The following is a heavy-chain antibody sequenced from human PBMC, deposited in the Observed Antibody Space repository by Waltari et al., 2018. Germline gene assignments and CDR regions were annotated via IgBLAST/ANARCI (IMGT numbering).Heavy chain of an antibody. CDR1: GYTFTGYY. D-gene: IGHD3-22*01. Sequence: QVQLVQSGAEVKKPGASVKVSCKASGYTFTGYYMHWVRQAPGQGLEWMGWINPNSGGKNYERKFQGRVTMTRDTSISTAYMELSRLRSDDTAVYYCARDRPLYYYDSSGYYPHYWGQGTLVTVSS. CDR2: INPNSGGK. CDR3: ARDRPLYYYDSSGYYPHY. V-gene: IGHV1-2*02. J-gene: IGHJ4*02.